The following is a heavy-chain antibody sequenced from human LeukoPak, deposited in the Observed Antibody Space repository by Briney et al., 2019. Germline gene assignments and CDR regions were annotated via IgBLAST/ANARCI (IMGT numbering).Heavy chain of an antibody. V-gene: IGHV3-15*01. J-gene: IGHJ4*02. Sequence: PGGSLRLSCAASGFTFSNARMSWVRQAPGKGLEWVGRIKSKTDGGTTDYAAPVKGRFTISRDDSKNTLYLQMNSLKTEDTAVYYCTTSSGSFLLDYWGQGTLVTVSS. CDR2: IKSKTDGGTT. CDR1: GFTFSNAR. CDR3: TTSSGSFLLDY. D-gene: IGHD6-19*01.